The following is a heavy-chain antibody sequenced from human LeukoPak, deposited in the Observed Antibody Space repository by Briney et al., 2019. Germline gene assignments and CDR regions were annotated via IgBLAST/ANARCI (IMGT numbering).Heavy chain of an antibody. Sequence: SETLSLTCTVSGGSISSYYWSWIRQPPGKGLEWIGYIYYSGSTNYNPSLKSRVTISVDTSKNQFSLKLSSVTAADTAVYYCARDIGGVRGSFDYWGQGTLVTVST. CDR2: IYYSGST. V-gene: IGHV4-59*01. CDR1: GGSISSYY. CDR3: ARDIGGVRGSFDY. D-gene: IGHD3-10*01. J-gene: IGHJ4*02.